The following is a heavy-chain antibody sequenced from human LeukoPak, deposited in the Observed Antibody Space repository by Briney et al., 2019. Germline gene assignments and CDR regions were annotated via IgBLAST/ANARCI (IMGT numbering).Heavy chain of an antibody. Sequence: ASVKVSCKASGYTFTGYYMHWVRQAPGQGVEWRGRIYPNSGGTNYAQKFQGRVTMTRDTSISTAYMELSRLRSDDTAVYYCAREAAAGGDGYKTFDYWGQGTLVTVSS. D-gene: IGHD5-24*01. J-gene: IGHJ4*02. CDR2: IYPNSGGT. V-gene: IGHV1-2*06. CDR1: GYTFTGYY. CDR3: AREAAAGGDGYKTFDY.